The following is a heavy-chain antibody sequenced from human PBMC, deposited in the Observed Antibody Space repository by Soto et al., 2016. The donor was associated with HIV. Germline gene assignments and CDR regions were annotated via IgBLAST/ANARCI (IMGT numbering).Heavy chain of an antibody. J-gene: IGHJ3*02. CDR1: GFTVSSNY. V-gene: IGHV3-66*01. Sequence: EVQLVESGGGLVQPGGSLRLSCAASGFTVSSNYMSWVRQAPGKGLEWVSVIYSGGSTYYADSVKGRFTISRDNSKNTLYLQMNSLRAEDTAVYYCARAGIAAAADAFDIWGQGTMVTVSS. CDR3: ARAGIAAAADAFDI. CDR2: IYSGGST. D-gene: IGHD6-13*01.